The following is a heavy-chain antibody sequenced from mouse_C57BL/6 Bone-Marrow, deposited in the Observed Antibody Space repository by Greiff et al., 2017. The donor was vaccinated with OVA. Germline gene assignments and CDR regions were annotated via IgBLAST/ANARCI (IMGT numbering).Heavy chain of an antibody. CDR2: IYPGSGST. Sequence: QVQLQQPGAELVKPGASVKMSCKASGYTFTSYWITWVKQRPGQGLEWIGDIYPGSGSTNYNEKFKSKATLTVDTSSSTAYMQLSSLTSEDSAVYYCAGGPSLYYDGSSYVFDYWGQGTTLTVSS. D-gene: IGHD1-1*01. CDR3: AGGPSLYYDGSSYVFDY. J-gene: IGHJ2*01. V-gene: IGHV1-55*01. CDR1: GYTFTSYW.